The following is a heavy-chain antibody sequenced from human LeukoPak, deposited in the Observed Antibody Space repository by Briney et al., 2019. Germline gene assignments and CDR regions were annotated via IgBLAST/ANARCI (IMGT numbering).Heavy chain of an antibody. D-gene: IGHD2-15*01. CDR2: IYYSGST. Sequence: SETLSLTCTVSGGSISSYYWSWIRQPPGKGLEWIGYIYYSGSTNYNPSLKSRVPISVHTSKNQFALKLSSVTAADTAVYYCARDKGSGPRDWGQGTLVTVSS. V-gene: IGHV4-59*01. CDR1: GGSISSYY. J-gene: IGHJ4*02. CDR3: ARDKGSGPRD.